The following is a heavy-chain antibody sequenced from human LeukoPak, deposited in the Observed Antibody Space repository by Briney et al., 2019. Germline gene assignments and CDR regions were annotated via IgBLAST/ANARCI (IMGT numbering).Heavy chain of an antibody. Sequence: ASVKVSCKASGYTFTSYGISWVRQAPGQGLEWMGWISAYNGNTNYAQKLQGRVTMTTDTSTSTAYMELRSLRSDDTAVYYCATGTLPFIAVAGTFGYWGQGTLVTVSS. V-gene: IGHV1-18*01. D-gene: IGHD6-19*01. J-gene: IGHJ4*02. CDR3: ATGTLPFIAVAGTFGY. CDR2: ISAYNGNT. CDR1: GYTFTSYG.